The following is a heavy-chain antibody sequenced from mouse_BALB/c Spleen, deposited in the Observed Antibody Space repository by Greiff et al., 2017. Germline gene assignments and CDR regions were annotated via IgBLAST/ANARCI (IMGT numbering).Heavy chain of an antibody. V-gene: IGHV1-5*01. J-gene: IGHJ1*01. CDR2: IYPGNSDT. CDR1: GYSFTSYW. CDR3: TGFHITAGGASPWYFDD. Sequence: VQLLQSGTVLARPGASVKMSCKASGYSFTSYWMHWVKQRPGQGLEWIGAIYPGNSDTCYTQKVKGKDKLTAVTSASTAYMELSSLTNEDSAVYYCTGFHITAGGASPWYFDDWGAGTTVTVSS. D-gene: IGHD1-1*01.